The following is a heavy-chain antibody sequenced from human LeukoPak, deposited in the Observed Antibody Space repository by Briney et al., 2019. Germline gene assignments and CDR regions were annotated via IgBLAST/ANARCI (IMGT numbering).Heavy chain of an antibody. D-gene: IGHD5-12*01. CDR2: IIPIFGTA. J-gene: IGHJ6*03. Sequence: SVKVSCKASGGTFSSYAISWVRQAPGQGLEWMGGIIPIFGTANYAQKFQGRVTITADESTSTAYMELSSLRSEDTAVYYCATSYSGYDYYYYYMDVWGKGTTVTISS. CDR3: ATSYSGYDYYYYYMDV. V-gene: IGHV1-69*13. CDR1: GGTFSSYA.